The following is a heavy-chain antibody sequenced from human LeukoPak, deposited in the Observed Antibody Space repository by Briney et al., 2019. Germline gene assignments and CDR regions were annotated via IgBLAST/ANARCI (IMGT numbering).Heavy chain of an antibody. Sequence: SGPTLVNPTQTLTLTCTFSGFSLSTSGVGVGWVRQPPGKALEWLALIYWNDDKRYSPSLRSRLTITKDTSKNQVVLTMTNMDPVDTATYYCAHRLLSSRGDGALDIWGQGTMVTVSS. V-gene: IGHV2-5*01. CDR1: GFSLSTSGVG. CDR2: IYWNDDK. D-gene: IGHD3-10*01. J-gene: IGHJ3*02. CDR3: AHRLLSSRGDGALDI.